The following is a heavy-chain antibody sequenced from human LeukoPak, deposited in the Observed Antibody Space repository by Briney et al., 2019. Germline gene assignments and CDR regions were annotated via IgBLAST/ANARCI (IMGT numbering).Heavy chain of an antibody. CDR1: GGSISNYY. CDR3: AREILPGSNYYSFDI. J-gene: IGHJ3*02. D-gene: IGHD4/OR15-4a*01. V-gene: IGHV4-4*07. Sequence: PSETLSLTCTVAGGSISNYYWSWIRQPAGKGLEWIGRFFTIGSANYNPSLKSRVTMSLDTSKKQFSLKLSSVTAADTAVYYCAREILPGSNYYSFDIWGQGTMVTVSS. CDR2: FFTIGSA.